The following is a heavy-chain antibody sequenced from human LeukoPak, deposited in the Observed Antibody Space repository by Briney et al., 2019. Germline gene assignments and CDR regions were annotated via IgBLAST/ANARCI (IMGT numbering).Heavy chain of an antibody. D-gene: IGHD3-16*02. CDR1: GYTFTGYY. CDR2: INPNSGGT. V-gene: IGHV1-2*04. CDR3: ARAVVVAWGSFDP. Sequence: ASVKVSCKASGYTFTGYYMHWVRQAPGQGLEWMGWINPNSGGTNYAQKFQGWVTMTRDTSISTAYMELSRLRSDDTAVYYCARAVVVAWGSFDPWGQGTLVTVSS. J-gene: IGHJ5*02.